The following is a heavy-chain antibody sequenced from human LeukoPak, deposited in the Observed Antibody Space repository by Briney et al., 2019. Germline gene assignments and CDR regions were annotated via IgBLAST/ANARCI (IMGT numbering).Heavy chain of an antibody. V-gene: IGHV3-23*01. D-gene: IGHD6-13*01. CDR2: ISGSGGST. CDR3: AKDMGSGWYPGDFDY. J-gene: IGHJ4*02. CDR1: GFTFSSYA. Sequence: PGGSLRLSCAASGFTFSSYAMSWVRQAPGKGLEWVSAISGSGGSTYYADSVKGRFTISRDNSKNTLYLQMNSLRAEDTAVYYCAKDMGSGWYPGDFDYWGQGTLVTVSS.